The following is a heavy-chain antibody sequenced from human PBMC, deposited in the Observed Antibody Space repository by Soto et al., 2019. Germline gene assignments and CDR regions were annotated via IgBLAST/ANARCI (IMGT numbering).Heavy chain of an antibody. J-gene: IGHJ4*02. Sequence: HPGGSLRLSCAASGFSFSKYAMHWVRQAPAKGLEWVAVITYDGSDKFYADSVKGRFTISRDNSKNTLYLQMNSLRAEDTAVYYCAAHGSGTSFYFDYWGQGTLVTVSS. CDR1: GFSFSKYA. V-gene: IGHV3-30-3*01. CDR2: ITYDGSDK. CDR3: AAHGSGTSFYFDY. D-gene: IGHD3-10*01.